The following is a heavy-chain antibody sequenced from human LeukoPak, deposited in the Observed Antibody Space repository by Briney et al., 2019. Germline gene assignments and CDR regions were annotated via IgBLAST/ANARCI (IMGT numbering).Heavy chain of an antibody. CDR2: LSYDGNNE. J-gene: IGHJ4*02. V-gene: IGHV3-30-3*01. CDR1: GFSFSSYA. CDR3: ARETRGSRGFFDY. Sequence: GRSQRLSCAASGFSFSSYALHWVRQAPGKGLEWVALLSYDGNNEYYADSVKGRFPISRDNSKNTLYLQMNSLRAEDTAVYYCARETRGSRGFFDYWGQGTLVTVSS. D-gene: IGHD3-10*01.